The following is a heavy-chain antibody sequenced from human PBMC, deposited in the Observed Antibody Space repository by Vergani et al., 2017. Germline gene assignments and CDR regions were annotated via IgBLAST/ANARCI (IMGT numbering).Heavy chain of an antibody. CDR1: GYTFTSYG. CDR3: ARTLWFGERDYYYMDV. V-gene: IGHV1-18*04. Sequence: QVQLVQSGAEVKKPGASVKVSCKASGYTFTSYGISWVRQAPGQGLEWMGWISAGNGNTKYSQKFQGRVTITRDTSASTAYMELSSLRSEDTAVYYCARTLWFGERDYYYMDVWGKGTTVTVSS. CDR2: ISAGNGNT. J-gene: IGHJ6*03. D-gene: IGHD3-10*01.